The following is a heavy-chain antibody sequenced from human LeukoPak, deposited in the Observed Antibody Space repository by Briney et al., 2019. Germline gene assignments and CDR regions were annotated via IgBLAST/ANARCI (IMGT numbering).Heavy chain of an antibody. J-gene: IGHJ4*02. D-gene: IGHD6-19*01. CDR2: ISNSGTII. Sequence: GGSLRLSCAASGFAFRNCYMDWIRQAPGKGLEWVAYISNSGTIIYYAESVKGRFTISRDNAKNPLYLQMNSLRAEDTALYYCARDLAMAGRDLDYWGQGTLVTVSS. CDR1: GFAFRNCY. CDR3: ARDLAMAGRDLDY. V-gene: IGHV3-11*01.